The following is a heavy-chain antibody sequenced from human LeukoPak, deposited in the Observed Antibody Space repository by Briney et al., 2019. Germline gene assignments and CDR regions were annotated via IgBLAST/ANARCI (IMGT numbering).Heavy chain of an antibody. J-gene: IGHJ4*02. Sequence: GGSLRLSCAASGFTLSSYAMSWVRQGPGKGLEWVSAISVSGNTYHADSVEGRFTISRDNSKNTLYLQMNSLRAEDTAVYYCARAGGYYDILTGSFDYWGQGTLVTVSS. CDR2: ISVSGNT. CDR1: GFTLSSYA. V-gene: IGHV3-23*01. CDR3: ARAGGYYDILTGSFDY. D-gene: IGHD3-9*01.